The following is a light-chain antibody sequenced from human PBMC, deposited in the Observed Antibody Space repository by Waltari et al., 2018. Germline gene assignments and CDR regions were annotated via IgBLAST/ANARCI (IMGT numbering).Light chain of an antibody. CDR3: AVWDDSLSGWA. CDR1: DLNFGRWT. J-gene: IGLJ3*02. V-gene: IGLV1-47*01. CDR2: RNV. Sequence: QSVLTQSPSISGTPGQTVSISCSGTDLNFGRWTVFWFQHIPGVAPRLLIYRNVQRPSGIPDRFSGSKSGTSVSLTIASLRSEDDGDYHCAVWDDSLSGWAFGGGTRLTVL.